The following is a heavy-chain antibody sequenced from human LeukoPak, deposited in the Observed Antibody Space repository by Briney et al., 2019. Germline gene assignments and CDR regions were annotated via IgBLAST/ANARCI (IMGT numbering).Heavy chain of an antibody. CDR2: ISGSGGST. D-gene: IGHD3-22*01. CDR1: GFTFSSYA. V-gene: IGHV3-23*01. J-gene: IGHJ4*02. Sequence: PGGSLRLSCAASGFTFSSYAMSWVRQAPGKGLEWVSAISGSGGSTYYADSVKGRFTISRDNSKNTLYLQMSSLRAEDTAVYYCAKDIYYYDSSGCYWGQGTLVTVSS. CDR3: AKDIYYYDSSGCY.